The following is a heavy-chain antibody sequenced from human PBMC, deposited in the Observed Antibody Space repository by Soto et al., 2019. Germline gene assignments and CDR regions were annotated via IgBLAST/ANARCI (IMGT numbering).Heavy chain of an antibody. CDR3: AKGSSGWYERFDY. D-gene: IGHD6-19*01. J-gene: IGHJ4*02. CDR2: ISGSGGST. Sequence: EVQLLESGGGLVQPGGSLRLSCAASGFTFSSYVMSWVRQAPGKGLEWVSAISGSGGSTYYADSVKGRFTISRDNSKNTLYLQINSLRAEDTAVYYWAKGSSGWYERFDYWGQGTLVTVSS. CDR1: GFTFSSYV. V-gene: IGHV3-23*01.